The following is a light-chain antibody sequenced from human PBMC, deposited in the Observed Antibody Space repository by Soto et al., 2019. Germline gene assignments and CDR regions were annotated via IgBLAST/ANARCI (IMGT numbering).Light chain of an antibody. CDR1: QSVSGW. CDR3: HQYESFAGT. Sequence: DIQMTQSPSTLSASVGDTVTVTCRASQSVSGWLAWYQQKPGEAPKLLIYDASALPRGVPSRFSGSGSGTKFTHTIASLQPDDVAAYECHQYESFAGTVGAGTKVVI. CDR2: DAS. J-gene: IGKJ4*02. V-gene: IGKV1-5*01.